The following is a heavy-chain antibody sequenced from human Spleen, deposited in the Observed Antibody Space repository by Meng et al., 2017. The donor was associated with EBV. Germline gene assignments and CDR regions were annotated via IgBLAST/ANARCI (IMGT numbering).Heavy chain of an antibody. CDR1: GGTFSSYA. Sequence: QVQLGQSGAEVKKPGSSVKVSCKASGGTFSSYAISWVQQDPGQGLEWMGGIIPIFGTANYAQKFQGRVTITADESTTTAYMELSSLRSEDTAVYYCARGVDSGSRHFDYWGQGTLVTVSS. CDR3: ARGVDSGSRHFDY. J-gene: IGHJ4*02. V-gene: IGHV1-69*01. CDR2: IIPIFGTA. D-gene: IGHD1-26*01.